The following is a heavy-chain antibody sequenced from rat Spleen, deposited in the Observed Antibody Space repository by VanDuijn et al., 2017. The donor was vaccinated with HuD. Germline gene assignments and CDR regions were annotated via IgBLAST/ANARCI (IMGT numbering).Heavy chain of an antibody. J-gene: IGHJ3*01. Sequence: QVQLKESGPGLVQPSQTLSLTCTVSGVSLTSNGVRWVRQPPGKGLEWIAAISSGGSTYYNSALKTRLSISRDTSKSQVFLKMNSLQTEDTAIYCCSRDGDSSWFAYWGQGTLVTVSS. D-gene: IGHD1-2*01. CDR3: SRDGDSSWFAY. CDR2: ISSGGST. CDR1: GVSLTSNG. V-gene: IGHV2S12*01.